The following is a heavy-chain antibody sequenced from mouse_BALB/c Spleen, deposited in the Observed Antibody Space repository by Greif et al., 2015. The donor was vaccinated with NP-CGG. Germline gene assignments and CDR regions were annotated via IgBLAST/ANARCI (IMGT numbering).Heavy chain of an antibody. V-gene: IGHV1-84*02. CDR1: GYTFTDYY. J-gene: IGHJ4*01. Sequence: LVESGPELVKPGASVKISCKASGYTFTDYYINWVKQKPGQGLKWIGWIYPGSGNTKYNEKFKGKATLTVDTSSSXAYMQLSSLTSEDTAVYFCARRTGTEAMDYWGQGTSVTVSS. CDR3: ARRTGTEAMDY. D-gene: IGHD4-1*01. CDR2: IYPGSGNT.